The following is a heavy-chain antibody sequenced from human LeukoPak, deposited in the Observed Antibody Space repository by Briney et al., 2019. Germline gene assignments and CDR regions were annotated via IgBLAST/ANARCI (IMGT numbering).Heavy chain of an antibody. J-gene: IGHJ4*02. Sequence: PGRSLRLSCAASGFTFDDYAMHWVRQAPGKGLEWVSGISWNSGSIGYADSVKGRFTISRDNAKNSLYLQMNSLRAEDTALYYCAKDITTVTTAPNYWGQGTLVTVSS. CDR1: GFTFDDYA. CDR2: ISWNSGSI. D-gene: IGHD4-17*01. V-gene: IGHV3-9*01. CDR3: AKDITTVTTAPNY.